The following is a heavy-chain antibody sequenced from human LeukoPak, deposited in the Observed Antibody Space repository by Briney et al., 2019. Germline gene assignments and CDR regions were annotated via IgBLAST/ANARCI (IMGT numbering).Heavy chain of an antibody. Sequence: SETLSLTCTVSGVSISSYYWNWIRQPPGKGLEWIGYIYSSGSTVYNPSLKSRVTISVDTSKNQFSLKLSSVTAEDTAVYYCAYRTSTYYDFWSGYLPRYMDVWGKGTTVTVSS. CDR1: GVSISSYY. CDR3: AYRTSTYYDFWSGYLPRYMDV. V-gene: IGHV4-59*12. D-gene: IGHD3-3*01. CDR2: IYSSGST. J-gene: IGHJ6*03.